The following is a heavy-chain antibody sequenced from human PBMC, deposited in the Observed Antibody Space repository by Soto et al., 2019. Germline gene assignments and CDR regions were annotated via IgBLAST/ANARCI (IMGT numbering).Heavy chain of an antibody. V-gene: IGHV1-18*01. Sequence: QVQVVQSGAEVKKPGASVKVSCKASGYTFTTYGISWVRQAPGQGLEWMGWISAYNGNTNYAQNHRGRVTMTTDTSTNTAYMELRSLRSDDTAVYYCARDLSVILVTGTGVFDYWGQGTLVTVSS. J-gene: IGHJ4*02. CDR3: ARDLSVILVTGTGVFDY. D-gene: IGHD6-19*01. CDR1: GYTFTTYG. CDR2: ISAYNGNT.